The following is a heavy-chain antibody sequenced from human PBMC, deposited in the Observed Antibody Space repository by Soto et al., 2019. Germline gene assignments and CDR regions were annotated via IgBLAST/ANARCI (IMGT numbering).Heavy chain of an antibody. CDR3: QRGYDYGNFDY. D-gene: IGHD5-12*01. J-gene: IGHJ4*02. CDR2: IYYSGST. CDR1: GGSISSGGYY. V-gene: IGHV4-31*03. Sequence: QVQLQESGPGLVKPSQTLSLTCTVSGGSISSGGYYWSWIRQHPGKGLEWIGYIYYSGSTYYNPSLKSRVTISGDQSKNQFSLKLSSVTAADPAVYYCQRGYDYGNFDYWGQGTLVTVSS.